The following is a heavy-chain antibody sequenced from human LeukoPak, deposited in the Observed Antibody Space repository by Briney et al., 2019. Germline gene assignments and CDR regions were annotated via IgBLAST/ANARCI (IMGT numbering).Heavy chain of an antibody. D-gene: IGHD3-10*01. J-gene: IGHJ4*02. CDR2: IYYSGST. CDR1: GGSISGYY. CDR3: AKSDYYGASDY. V-gene: IGHV4-59*01. Sequence: SETLSLTCTVSGGSISGYYWSWIRQPPGKGLECIGYIYYSGSTSYNPSLKGRVTISVDTFRNQFSLKLTSVTAADTAIYYCAKSDYYGASDYWGQGTLVTVSS.